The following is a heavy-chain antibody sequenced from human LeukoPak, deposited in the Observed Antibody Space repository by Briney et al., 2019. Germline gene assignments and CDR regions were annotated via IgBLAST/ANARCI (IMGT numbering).Heavy chain of an antibody. J-gene: IGHJ3*02. V-gene: IGHV4-39*07. CDR3: ARETIFGVVKNAFDI. CDR1: GGSISRSSNY. CDR2: VYYSGSA. Sequence: SETLSLTCTVSGGSISRSSNYWGWIRQPPGKGLEWIGTVYYSGSATYNPSLRSRVTISINTSNNQFSLKVNSVTAADTAVYYCARETIFGVVKNAFDIWGQGTMVTVSS. D-gene: IGHD3-3*01.